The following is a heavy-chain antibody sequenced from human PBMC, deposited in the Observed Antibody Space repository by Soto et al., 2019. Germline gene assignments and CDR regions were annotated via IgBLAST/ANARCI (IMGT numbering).Heavy chain of an antibody. V-gene: IGHV4-34*01. Sequence: TSETLSLTCAVYGGSFSGYYWRWIRQPPGKGLEWIGEINHSGSTNYNPSLKSRVTISVDTSKNKFSLKLSSVTAADTAVYHCASTDRDGYTHFDYWGKGTMVTV. CDR2: INHSGST. J-gene: IGHJ4*02. CDR3: ASTDRDGYTHFDY. D-gene: IGHD5-12*01. CDR1: GGSFSGYY.